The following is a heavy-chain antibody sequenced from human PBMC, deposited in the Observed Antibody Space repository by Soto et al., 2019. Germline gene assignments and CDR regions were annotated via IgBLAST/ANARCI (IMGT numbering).Heavy chain of an antibody. Sequence: LTCTVSGGSINSYYWSWIRQPPGKGLEWIGYIYYSGSTNYNPSLKSRVTISVDTSKNQFSLKISSVTAADTAVYYCAKVNDFWTGYYSTNWFDPWGQGTLVTVSS. D-gene: IGHD3-3*01. CDR1: GGSINSYY. J-gene: IGHJ5*02. CDR2: IYYSGST. V-gene: IGHV4-59*01. CDR3: AKVNDFWTGYYSTNWFDP.